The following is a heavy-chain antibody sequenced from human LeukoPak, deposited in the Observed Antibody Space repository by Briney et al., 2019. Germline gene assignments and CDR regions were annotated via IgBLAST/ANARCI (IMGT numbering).Heavy chain of an antibody. Sequence: QSGGSLRLSCAASGFTFSSYAMHWVRQAPGKGLEWVAVISYDGSNKYYADSVKGRFTISRDNSKNTLYLQMNSLRAEDTAVYYCAKAPLSMIVVAAYYFDYWGQGTLVTVSS. CDR2: ISYDGSNK. CDR1: GFTFSSYA. D-gene: IGHD3-22*01. V-gene: IGHV3-30-3*01. J-gene: IGHJ4*02. CDR3: AKAPLSMIVVAAYYFDY.